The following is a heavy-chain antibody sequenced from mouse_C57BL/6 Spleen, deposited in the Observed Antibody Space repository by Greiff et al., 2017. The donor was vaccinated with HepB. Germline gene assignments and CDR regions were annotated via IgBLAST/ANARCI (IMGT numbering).Heavy chain of an antibody. D-gene: IGHD6-1*01. V-gene: IGHV1-69*01. Sequence: QVQLQQSGAELVMPGASVKLSCKASGYTFTSYWMHWVKQRTGQGLEWIGEIDPSDSYTNYNQKFKGKSTLTVDKSSSTAYMQLSSLTSEDSAVYYCARPATGYFDYWGQGTTLTVSS. J-gene: IGHJ2*01. CDR1: GYTFTSYW. CDR2: IDPSDSYT. CDR3: ARPATGYFDY.